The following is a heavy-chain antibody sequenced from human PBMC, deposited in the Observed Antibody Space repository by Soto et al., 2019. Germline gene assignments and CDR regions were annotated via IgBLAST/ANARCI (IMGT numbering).Heavy chain of an antibody. D-gene: IGHD3-16*01. CDR3: AKQGGGGVYFGY. Sequence: AGGSLRLSCAASGFTFSSYAMSWVRQAPGKGLEWVSAISGSGGSTYYADSVKGRFTISRDNSKNTLYLQMNSLRAEDTAVYYCAKQGGGGVYFGYWGQGXLVTVYS. CDR2: ISGSGGST. V-gene: IGHV3-23*01. J-gene: IGHJ4*02. CDR1: GFTFSSYA.